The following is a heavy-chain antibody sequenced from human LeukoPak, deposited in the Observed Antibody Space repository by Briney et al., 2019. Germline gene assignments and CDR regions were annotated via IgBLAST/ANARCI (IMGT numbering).Heavy chain of an antibody. D-gene: IGHD3-22*01. Sequence: TGGSLRLSCAASGFTFSSYAMSWVRQAPGKGLEWVSAISGSGGSTYYADSVKGRFTISRDNSKNTLYLQMNSLRAEDTAVYYCAKVNPNYYDSSGFLMSLNWFDPWGQGTLVTVSS. J-gene: IGHJ5*02. CDR3: AKVNPNYYDSSGFLMSLNWFDP. CDR1: GFTFSSYA. CDR2: ISGSGGST. V-gene: IGHV3-23*01.